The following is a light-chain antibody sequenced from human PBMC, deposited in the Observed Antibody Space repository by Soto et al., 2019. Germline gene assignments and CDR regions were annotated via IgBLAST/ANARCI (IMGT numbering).Light chain of an antibody. V-gene: IGKV3-20*01. CDR3: QQCGDSPWT. Sequence: EIVLTQSPGTLSLSQGERATLSCRASQSVSSNFLAWYQEKLGQAPRLLIYGASSRATGIPDRFSGSGSGTDFTLTISRLEPEDFAVYYCQQCGDSPWTFGQGTKVDI. J-gene: IGKJ1*01. CDR1: QSVSSNF. CDR2: GAS.